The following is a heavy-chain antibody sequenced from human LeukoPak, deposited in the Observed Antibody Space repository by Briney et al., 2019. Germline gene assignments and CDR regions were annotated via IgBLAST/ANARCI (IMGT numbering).Heavy chain of an antibody. Sequence: GGSLRLSCAASEFTISDYYMSWIRQAPGKGLVWVSYITSGGTSIYYADSVKGRFTISRDNAKNSLYLQMNSLRAEDTAVYYCASFFYYDSSGYYSGWFDPWGQGTLVTVSS. D-gene: IGHD3-22*01. CDR3: ASFFYYDSSGYYSGWFDP. CDR2: ITSGGTSI. J-gene: IGHJ5*02. V-gene: IGHV3-11*04. CDR1: EFTISDYY.